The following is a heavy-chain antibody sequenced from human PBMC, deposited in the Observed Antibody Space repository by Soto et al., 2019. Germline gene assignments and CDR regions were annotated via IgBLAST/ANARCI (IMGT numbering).Heavy chain of an antibody. Sequence: GESLKISCKGSGYSFTSYWIDWVRQMPGKGLEWMGIIYPGDSDTRYSPSFQGQVTISADKSMSTAYLQGSSLKASYTAMYYCASVASTQYAFDIWGQGTMVTVSS. CDR1: GYSFTSYW. D-gene: IGHD2-15*01. CDR2: IYPGDSDT. J-gene: IGHJ3*02. CDR3: ASVASTQYAFDI. V-gene: IGHV5-51*01.